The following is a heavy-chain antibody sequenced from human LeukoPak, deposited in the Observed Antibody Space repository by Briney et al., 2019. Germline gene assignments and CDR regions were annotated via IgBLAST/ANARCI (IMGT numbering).Heavy chain of an antibody. V-gene: IGHV3-23*01. CDR1: GLTFSNYA. CDR3: AKEIGYCSSTSCYFRNYYYYGMDV. J-gene: IGHJ6*02. CDR2: ISRSGDVT. Sequence: GGSLRLSCAASGLTFSNYAMSWVRQAPGKGLEWVSVISRSGDVTYYADSVKGRFTISRDNSKNTLYLQMNSLRAEDTAVYYCAKEIGYCSSTSCYFRNYYYYGMDVWGQGTTVTVSS. D-gene: IGHD2-2*01.